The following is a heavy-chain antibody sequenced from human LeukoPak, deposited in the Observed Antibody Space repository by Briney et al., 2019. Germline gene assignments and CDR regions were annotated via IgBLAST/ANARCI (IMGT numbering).Heavy chain of an antibody. CDR1: GYSFTSYW. Sequence: GESLKISCKGSGYSFTSYWIGWVRQMPGKGLEWMGIIYPGDSDTRYSPSFQGQVTISADKSISTAYQQWSSLKASDTAMYFCARTHTYYYDSSGYFGRDDYVGYWGQGTLVTDSS. CDR2: IYPGDSDT. D-gene: IGHD3-22*01. V-gene: IGHV5-51*01. J-gene: IGHJ4*02. CDR3: ARTHTYYYDSSGYFGRDDYVGY.